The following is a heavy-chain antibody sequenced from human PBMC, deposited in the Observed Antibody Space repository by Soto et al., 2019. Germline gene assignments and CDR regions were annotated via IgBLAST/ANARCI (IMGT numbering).Heavy chain of an antibody. J-gene: IGHJ6*02. D-gene: IGHD3-22*01. V-gene: IGHV6-1*01. Sequence: SQTLSLTCAISGDSVSSKSAAWNWIRQSASRGLEWLGRTYYRSKWYNEYAVSVTSRITISPDTSKNQFSLQLNSVTPEYTAVYYCAIIHSILSSEMDVWVHGTTVTVSS. CDR3: AIIHSILSSEMDV. CDR2: TYYRSKWYN. CDR1: GDSVSSKSAA.